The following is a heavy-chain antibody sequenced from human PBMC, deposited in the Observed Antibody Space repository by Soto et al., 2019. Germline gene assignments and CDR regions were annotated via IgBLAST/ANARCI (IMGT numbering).Heavy chain of an antibody. CDR1: GGSISSTNYY. J-gene: IGHJ4*02. D-gene: IGHD1-26*01. Sequence: QLQLQESGPGLVKPSETLSLTCTVSGGSISSTNYYWGWIRQPPGKGLEWIGSIYYSGSTYYNPSLKRRVTISVDTSKNQFSLKLSSVTAADTAVYYCARLFPHSGSYLDYWGQGTLVTVSS. CDR2: IYYSGST. V-gene: IGHV4-39*01. CDR3: ARLFPHSGSYLDY.